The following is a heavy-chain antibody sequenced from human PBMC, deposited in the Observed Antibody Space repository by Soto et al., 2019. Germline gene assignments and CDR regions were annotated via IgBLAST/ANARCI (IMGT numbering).Heavy chain of an antibody. J-gene: IGHJ6*02. CDR3: VRIAARPDYYYYGMDV. CDR1: GGTFSSYA. V-gene: IGHV1-69*13. Sequence: SVKVSCKASGGTFSSYAISWVRQAPGQGLEWMGGIIPIFGTANYAQKFQGRVTITADESTSTAYMELSSLRSEDTAVYYCVRIAARPDYYYYGMDVWGQGTTVTVSS. D-gene: IGHD6-6*01. CDR2: IIPIFGTA.